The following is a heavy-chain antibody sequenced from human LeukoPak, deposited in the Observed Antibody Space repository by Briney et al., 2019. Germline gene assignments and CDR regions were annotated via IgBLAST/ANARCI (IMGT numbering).Heavy chain of an antibody. D-gene: IGHD3-10*01. CDR3: ARDKSIRYYYGSGSYYPSYYFDY. V-gene: IGHV3-7*01. CDR2: IKQDGSEK. J-gene: IGHJ4*02. Sequence: GGSLRLSCAASGFTFSSYWMSWVRQAPGKGLEWVGNIKQDGSEKYYVDSVKGRFTISRDNAKNSLYLQMNSLRAEDTAVYYCARDKSIRYYYGSGSYYPSYYFDYWGQGTLVTVSS. CDR1: GFTFSSYW.